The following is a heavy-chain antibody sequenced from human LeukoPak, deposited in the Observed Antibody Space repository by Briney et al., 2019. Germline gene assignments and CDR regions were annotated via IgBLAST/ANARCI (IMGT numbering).Heavy chain of an antibody. J-gene: IGHJ5*02. Sequence: GGSLRLSCAASGFTFSSYAMSWVRQAPGKGLEGVGNIKQDGSEKYYVDSVKGRFTISRDNAKNSLYLQMNSLRAEDTAVYYCARDRGIHGWFDPWGQGTLVTVSS. CDR1: GFTFSSYA. V-gene: IGHV3-7*01. CDR2: IKQDGSEK. CDR3: ARDRGIHGWFDP. D-gene: IGHD3-10*01.